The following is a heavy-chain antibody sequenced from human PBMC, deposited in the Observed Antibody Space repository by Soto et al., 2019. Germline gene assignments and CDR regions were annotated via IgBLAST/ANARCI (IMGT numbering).Heavy chain of an antibody. CDR3: ARQPVAGTSGGYYYYYGMDV. D-gene: IGHD6-13*01. CDR1: GYSFTSYW. J-gene: IGHJ6*02. Sequence: PGESLKISCKGSGYSFTSYWIGWVRQMPGKGLEWMGIIYPGDSDTRYSPSFQGQVTISADKSISTAYLQWSSLKASDTAMYYCARQPVAGTSGGYYYYYGMDVWGQGTTVTVSS. V-gene: IGHV5-51*01. CDR2: IYPGDSDT.